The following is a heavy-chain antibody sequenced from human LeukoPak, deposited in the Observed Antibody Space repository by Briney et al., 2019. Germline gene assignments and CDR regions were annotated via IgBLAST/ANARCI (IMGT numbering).Heavy chain of an antibody. CDR2: IKDDGSEK. V-gene: IGHV3-7*01. D-gene: IGHD6-13*01. CDR1: GFSFSESW. Sequence: GGSLRLSCAASGFSFSESWMSWVRQAPEKGLEWVAAIKDDGSEKDYVDSVKGRFTISRDNAKNSLYLQMNSLRVEDTAVYHCATYSNWVAGDVWGQGTTV. J-gene: IGHJ6*02. CDR3: ATYSNWVAGDV.